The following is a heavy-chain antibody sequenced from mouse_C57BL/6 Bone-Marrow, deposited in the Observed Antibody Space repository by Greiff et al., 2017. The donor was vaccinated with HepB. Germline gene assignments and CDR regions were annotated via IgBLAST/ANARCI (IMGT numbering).Heavy chain of an antibody. CDR3: TRCGYFLHFDY. V-gene: IGHV1-15*01. D-gene: IGHD2-3*01. J-gene: IGHJ2*01. CDR1: GYTFTDYE. CDR2: IDPETGGT. Sequence: QVQLKQSGAELVRPGASVTLSCKASGYTFTDYEMHWVKQTPVHGLEWIGAIDPETGGTAYNQKFKGKAILTADKSSSTAYMELRSLTSEDSAVYYCTRCGYFLHFDYWGQVTTLTVSS.